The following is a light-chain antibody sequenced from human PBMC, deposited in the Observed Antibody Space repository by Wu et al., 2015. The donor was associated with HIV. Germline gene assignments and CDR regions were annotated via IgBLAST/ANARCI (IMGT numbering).Light chain of an antibody. CDR3: QQSYSTPRT. J-gene: IGKJ1*01. Sequence: DIQMTQSPSSLSASVGDRVTITCRASQSISTFVSWYQQTPGKAPKLLISSASTLQGGVPSRFSGSGSGTDSTLTISSLQPEDFATYYCQQSYSTPRTFGQGTKVEIK. V-gene: IGKV1-39*01. CDR1: QSISTF. CDR2: SAS.